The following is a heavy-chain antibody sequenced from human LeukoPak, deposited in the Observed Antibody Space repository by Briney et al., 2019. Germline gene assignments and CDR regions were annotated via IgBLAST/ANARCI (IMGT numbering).Heavy chain of an antibody. D-gene: IGHD2-2*03. CDR2: INWNGANT. V-gene: IGHV3-20*04. CDR3: ARGVGYPSWFDY. CDR1: GFTFSSYS. J-gene: IGHJ4*02. Sequence: GGSLRLSCAASGFTFSSYSMNWVRQAPGKGLEWVSVINWNGANTGYADSVKGRFTISRDNAKNSLYLQMNSLRAEDTAVYYCARGVGYPSWFDYWGQGTLVTVSS.